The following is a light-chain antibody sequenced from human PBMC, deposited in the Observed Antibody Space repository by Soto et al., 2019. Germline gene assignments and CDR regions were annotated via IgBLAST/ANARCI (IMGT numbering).Light chain of an antibody. J-gene: IGLJ1*01. CDR2: EVS. CDR1: SSDVGGYHS. Sequence: QSALTQPPSASGSPGQSVTISCTGTSSDVGGYHSVSWYQQHPGKAPKLMIYEVSKRPPGVPDRFSGSKSGNTASLTVSGLQAEDEADYYCSSYAGSDNLGVFGTGTKLTVL. V-gene: IGLV2-8*01. CDR3: SSYAGSDNLGV.